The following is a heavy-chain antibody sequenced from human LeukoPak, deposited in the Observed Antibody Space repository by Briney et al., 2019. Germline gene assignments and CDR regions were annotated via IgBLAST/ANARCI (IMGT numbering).Heavy chain of an antibody. V-gene: IGHV4-31*03. J-gene: IGHJ3*02. CDR2: IYYSGST. CDR1: GGSISSGGYY. Sequence: SQTLSLTCTVSGGSISSGGYYWSWIRQHPGKGLEWIGYIYYSGSTYYNPSLKSRVTISVDTSKNQFSLKLSSVTAADTAVYYCARLQLGIPGHDAFDIWGQGTMVTVSS. CDR3: ARLQLGIPGHDAFDI. D-gene: IGHD7-27*01.